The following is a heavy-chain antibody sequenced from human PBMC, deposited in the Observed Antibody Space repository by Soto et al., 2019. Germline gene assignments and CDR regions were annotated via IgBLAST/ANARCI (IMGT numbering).Heavy chain of an antibody. Sequence: PGGPLRPPCAASESTFSAYGMHWVRQAPGKGLGWGAGISYEGSNKYYAHSFKGPSTISRDSSNITLCLEIDGPRPGDTALHSGARLSGSSSSSYYYYGMDVWGQGTTVTVSS. V-gene: IGHV3-30*03. D-gene: IGHD6-13*01. CDR1: ESTFSAYG. CDR3: ARLSGSSSSSYYYYGMDV. J-gene: IGHJ6*02. CDR2: ISYEGSNK.